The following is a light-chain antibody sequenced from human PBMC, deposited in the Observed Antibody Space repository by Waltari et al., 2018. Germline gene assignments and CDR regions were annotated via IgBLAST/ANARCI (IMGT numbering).Light chain of an antibody. CDR2: GAG. V-gene: IGKV1-17*02. CDR3: LQHFGYPHT. CDR1: QDIGSS. J-gene: IGKJ4*01. Sequence: DIQMTQSPSSLSASLGDTVSITCRASQDIGSSLNWFQQKPGNPPKALIAGAGTLLPGVPSRFSGSGSGTDFTLTISNLHPEDFATYFCLQHFGYPHTFGGGSKVDIK.